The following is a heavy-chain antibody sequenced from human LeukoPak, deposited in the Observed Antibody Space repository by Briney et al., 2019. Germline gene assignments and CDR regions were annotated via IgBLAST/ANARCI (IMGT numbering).Heavy chain of an antibody. CDR2: INPNNGAT. CDR3: AKASDYGDYVSVYYYMDV. Sequence: ASVKVSCKASGYSFTGYYLHWVRQAPGQGLEWMGRINPNNGATNYAQKFQSRVTMTRDTSISTAYMELSRLRSDDTALYYCAKASDYGDYVSVYYYMDVWGKGTTVTVSS. CDR1: GYSFTGYY. V-gene: IGHV1-2*06. D-gene: IGHD4-17*01. J-gene: IGHJ6*03.